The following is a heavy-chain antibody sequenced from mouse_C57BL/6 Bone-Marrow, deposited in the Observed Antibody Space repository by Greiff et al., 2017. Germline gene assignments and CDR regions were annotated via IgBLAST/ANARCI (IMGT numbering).Heavy chain of an antibody. J-gene: IGHJ4*01. CDR3: ARRYDYDGYYAMDY. D-gene: IGHD2-4*01. V-gene: IGHV5-6*02. CDR2: ISSGGSYT. Sequence: EVNLVESGGDLVKPGGSLKLSCAASGFTFSSYGMSWVRQTPDKRLEWVATISSGGSYTYYPDSVKGRFTISRDNAKNTLYLQMSSLKSEDTAMYYCARRYDYDGYYAMDYWGQGTSVTVSS. CDR1: GFTFSSYG.